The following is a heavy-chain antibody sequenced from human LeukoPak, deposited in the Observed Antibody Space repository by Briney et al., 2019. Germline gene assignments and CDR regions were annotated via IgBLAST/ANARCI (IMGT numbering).Heavy chain of an antibody. CDR2: IDAAGKDR. CDR3: ARAMPGAVFNYSDD. J-gene: IGHJ4*01. V-gene: IGHV3-7*01. D-gene: IGHD7-27*01. CDR1: GFTFNDFY. Sequence: GGSLRLSCTASGFTFNDFYMRWVRQAPGKGLEWVANIDAAGKDRYYADSVKGRFTISRDNINNSLYLEMTSLRAEDTATYSCARAMPGAVFNYSDDWGQGVLVPVSS.